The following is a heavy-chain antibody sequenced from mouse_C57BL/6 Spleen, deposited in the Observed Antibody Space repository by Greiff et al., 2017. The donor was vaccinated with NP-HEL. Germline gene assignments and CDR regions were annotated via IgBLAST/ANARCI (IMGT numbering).Heavy chain of an antibody. D-gene: IGHD4-1*01. CDR3: ARELTGTYYFDY. Sequence: QVQLQQPGTELVKPGASVKLSCKASGYTFTSYWMHWVKQRPGQGLEWIGIINPSNGGTNYNEKFKSKATLTVDKSSSTAYMQLSSLTSEDSAVYYCARELTGTYYFDYWGQGTTLTVYS. V-gene: IGHV1-53*01. CDR1: GYTFTSYW. CDR2: INPSNGGT. J-gene: IGHJ2*01.